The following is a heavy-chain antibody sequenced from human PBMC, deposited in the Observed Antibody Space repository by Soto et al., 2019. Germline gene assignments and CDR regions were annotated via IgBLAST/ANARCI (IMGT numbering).Heavy chain of an antibody. CDR3: ARVSSSIVVVPDYGMDV. V-gene: IGHV1-18*04. J-gene: IGHJ6*02. CDR1: GYTFISHG. CDR2: ISVKNGNT. D-gene: IGHD2-2*01. Sequence: ASVKVSCKASGYTFISHGITWVRQAPGQGLEWMGWISVKNGNTKYAQKVQGSVTMTTDTSTSTAYLEVRSLRSDDTAVYYCARVSSSIVVVPDYGMDVWGQGTTVTVSS.